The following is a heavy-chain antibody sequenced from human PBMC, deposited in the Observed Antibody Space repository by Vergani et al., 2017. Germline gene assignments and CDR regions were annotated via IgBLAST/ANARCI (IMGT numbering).Heavy chain of an antibody. V-gene: IGHV3-30*03. Sequence: QVQLVESGGGVVQPGRSLRLSCAASGFTFSSYGMHWVRQAPGKGLEWVAVISYDGSNKYYADSVKGRFTISRDNSKNTLYLQMNSLRAEDTAVYYCARAIGYDFWSGHSYYYYYMDVWGKGTTVTVSS. CDR2: ISYDGSNK. CDR1: GFTFSSYG. J-gene: IGHJ6*03. CDR3: ARAIGYDFWSGHSYYYYYMDV. D-gene: IGHD3-3*01.